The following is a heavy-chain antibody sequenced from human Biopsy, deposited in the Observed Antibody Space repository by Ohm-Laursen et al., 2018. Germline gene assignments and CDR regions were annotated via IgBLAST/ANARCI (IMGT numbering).Heavy chain of an antibody. CDR3: TRGGYYYDSLAYYYWFDP. Sequence: ASVKVSCKASGYTFTGYHVHWVLQAPGQGLEWMGWINAKTGDTNYAQKFQGRVTMTRDTSISTAYVDLSSLRSDDTAVYYCTRGGYYYDSLAYYYWFDPWGQGTPVTVSS. CDR2: INAKTGDT. CDR1: GYTFTGYH. D-gene: IGHD3-22*01. J-gene: IGHJ5*02. V-gene: IGHV1-2*02.